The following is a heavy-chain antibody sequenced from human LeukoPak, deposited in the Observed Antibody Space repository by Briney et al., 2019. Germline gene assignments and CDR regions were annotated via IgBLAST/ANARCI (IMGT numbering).Heavy chain of an antibody. D-gene: IGHD3-22*01. CDR2: ISYDGSNK. CDR1: GFTFSDHY. CDR3: AKSYSSSGYPWHFDY. Sequence: AGGSLLLSCAASGFTFSDHYMDWVRQAPGKGLEWVAVISYDGSNKYYADSVKGRFTISRDNSKNTLYLQMNSLRAEDTAVYYCAKSYSSSGYPWHFDYWGQGTLVTVSS. J-gene: IGHJ4*02. V-gene: IGHV3-30*18.